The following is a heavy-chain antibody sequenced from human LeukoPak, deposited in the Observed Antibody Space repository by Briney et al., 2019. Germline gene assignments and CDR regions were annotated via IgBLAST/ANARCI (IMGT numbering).Heavy chain of an antibody. D-gene: IGHD3-10*01. CDR2: MNPNSGNT. Sequence: ASVKVSCKASGYTFTSYDINWVRQATGQGLEWMGWMNPNSGNTGYAQKFQGRVTMTRNTSISTAYMELSSLRSEDTAVYYCARGPSSITMVRGAARPYYFDYWGQGTLVTVSS. J-gene: IGHJ4*02. V-gene: IGHV1-8*01. CDR3: ARGPSSITMVRGAARPYYFDY. CDR1: GYTFTSYD.